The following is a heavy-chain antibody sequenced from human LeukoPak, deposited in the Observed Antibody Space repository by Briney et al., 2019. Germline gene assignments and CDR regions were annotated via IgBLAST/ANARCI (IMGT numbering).Heavy chain of an antibody. CDR1: GFTFSSYA. J-gene: IGHJ4*02. D-gene: IGHD5-18*01. CDR3: AKGNGGYSYSDY. CDR2: ISGSGGST. Sequence: PGGSLRLSCAASGFTFSSYALSWVRQAPGKGLEWVSAISGSGGSTYYADSVKGRSTISRDNSKNTLYLQMNSLRAEDTAVYYCAKGNGGYSYSDYWGQGTLVTVSS. V-gene: IGHV3-23*01.